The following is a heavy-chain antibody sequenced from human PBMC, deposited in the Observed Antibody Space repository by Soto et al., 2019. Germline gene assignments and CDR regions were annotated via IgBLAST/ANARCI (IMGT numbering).Heavy chain of an antibody. J-gene: IGHJ6*03. CDR3: ARGKHYDFWSGPPESEYYMDV. CDR2: ISGSGGST. V-gene: IGHV3-23*01. Sequence: PAGSMKLASAASGVTFSIYAMGGVRQAPGKGLEWVSAISGSGGSTYYADSVKGRFTISRDNSKNTLYLQMNSLRAEDTAVYYCARGKHYDFWSGPPESEYYMDVWGKGTTVTVSS. CDR1: GVTFSIYA. D-gene: IGHD3-3*01.